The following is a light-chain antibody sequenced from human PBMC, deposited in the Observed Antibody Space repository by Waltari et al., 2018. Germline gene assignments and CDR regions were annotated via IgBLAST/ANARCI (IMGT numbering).Light chain of an antibody. V-gene: IGLV2-8*01. J-gene: IGLJ3*02. CDR3: SAYVGSEVV. CDR1: RCDAGGSHY. CDR2: EVT. Sequence: QSALTQPPSASGSPGQSVTISCTGTRCDAGGSHYVSWYQQHPGKAPKLLIFEVTKRPSGVPDRFSGSKSGDMASLTVSGLQADDEADYFCSAYVGSEVVFGEGTKLTVL.